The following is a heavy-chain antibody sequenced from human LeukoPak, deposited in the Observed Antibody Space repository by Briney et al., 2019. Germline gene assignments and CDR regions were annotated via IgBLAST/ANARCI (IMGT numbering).Heavy chain of an antibody. V-gene: IGHV1-18*01. D-gene: IGHD3-9*01. CDR3: ARDYDILTEGYYYYMDV. CDR1: GYTFTSYG. Sequence: ASVKVSCKASGYTFTSYGISWVRQAPGQGLEWMGWISAYNGNTNYAQKLQGRVTMTTDTSTSTAYMELRSLRSDDTAVYYCARDYDILTEGYYYYMDVWGKGTTVTVSS. CDR2: ISAYNGNT. J-gene: IGHJ6*03.